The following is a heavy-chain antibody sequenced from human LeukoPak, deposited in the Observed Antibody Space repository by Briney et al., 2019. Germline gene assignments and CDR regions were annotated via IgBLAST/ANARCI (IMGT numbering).Heavy chain of an antibody. V-gene: IGHV4-39*07. CDR2: IYHSGST. J-gene: IGHJ4*02. CDR3: ARGRDGYNWYFDY. D-gene: IGHD5-24*01. Sequence: SETLSLTCTVSGGSISSSSYYWGWIRQPPGKGLEWIGEIYHSGSTNYNPSLKSRVTISVDKSKNQFSLKLSSVTAADTAVYYCARGRDGYNWYFDYWGQGTLVTVSS. CDR1: GGSISSSSYY.